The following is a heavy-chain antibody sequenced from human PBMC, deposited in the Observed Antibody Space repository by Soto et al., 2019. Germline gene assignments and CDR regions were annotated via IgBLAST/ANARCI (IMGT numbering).Heavy chain of an antibody. J-gene: IGHJ4*02. V-gene: IGHV1-18*04. CDR1: GYTFTSYG. CDR3: ALIAVAGSRDY. CDR2: ISAYNGNT. D-gene: IGHD6-19*01. Sequence: GASVNVSCKASGYTFTSYGISWVRQAPRQGLEWMGWISAYNGNTNYAQKLQGRVTMTTDTSTSTAYMELRSLRSDDTAVYYCALIAVAGSRDYWGQGTLVTVSS.